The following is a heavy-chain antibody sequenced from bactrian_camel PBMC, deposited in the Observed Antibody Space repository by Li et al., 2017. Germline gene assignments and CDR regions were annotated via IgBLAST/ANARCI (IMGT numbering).Heavy chain of an antibody. CDR1: GSVFSDYD. D-gene: IGHD2*01. Sequence: VQLVESGGGLVQPGGSLRLSCAASGSVFSDYDMTWVRQAPGKGLEWVSHITSDGDKTYYAESVKGRVTISRDNAKNTVYLQLHSLKTEDMAMYYCVTVSGRPSPELNYWGQGTQVTVS. CDR3: VTVSGRPSPELNY. V-gene: IGHV3S35*01. CDR2: ITSDGDKT. J-gene: IGHJ4*01.